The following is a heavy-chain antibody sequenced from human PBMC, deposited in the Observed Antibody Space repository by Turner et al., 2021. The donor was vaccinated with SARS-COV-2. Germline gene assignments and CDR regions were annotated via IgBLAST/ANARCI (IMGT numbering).Heavy chain of an antibody. CDR2: IIPILGSA. CDR3: ARSGYCSSSSCYGYYYYMDV. J-gene: IGHJ6*03. V-gene: IGHV1-69*08. Sequence: GTFSSDSITWVRQAPGQGLECMRRIIPILGSASYAQKFQVRVTITAETPTSTAYMELSSLRSEDTAVYYGARSGYCSSSSCYGYYYYMDVWGKGTTVTVSS. D-gene: IGHD2-2*01. CDR1: GTFSSDS.